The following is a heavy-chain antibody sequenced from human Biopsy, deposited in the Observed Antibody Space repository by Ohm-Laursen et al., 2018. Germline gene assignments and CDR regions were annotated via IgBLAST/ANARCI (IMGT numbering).Heavy chain of an antibody. CDR3: AGSRGHYFNGLDV. Sequence: TLPLTCSVSGASMTDYFWSWIWQPAGKGLGWIGRAYPSGTTYYNPSLKGRVTISIDASKNQLSLKVTSVTAADTAVFYCAGSRGHYFNGLDVWGQGTTVIVSS. CDR1: GASMTDYF. CDR2: AYPSGTT. V-gene: IGHV4-4*07. D-gene: IGHD3-10*01. J-gene: IGHJ6*02.